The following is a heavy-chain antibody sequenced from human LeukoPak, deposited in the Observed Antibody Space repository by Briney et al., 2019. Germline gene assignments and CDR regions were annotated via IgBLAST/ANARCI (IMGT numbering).Heavy chain of an antibody. CDR2: INSDGSST. Sequence: PGGSLRLSCAASGFTFSNYWMHWVRQAPGKGLLWVSRINSDGSSTSYADSVKGRFTISRDNAKNTLYLQMNSLRAEDTAVYYCARDHLYYDISGPRFDYWGQGTRVTVSS. CDR1: GFTFSNYW. V-gene: IGHV3-74*01. CDR3: ARDHLYYDISGPRFDY. D-gene: IGHD3-9*01. J-gene: IGHJ4*02.